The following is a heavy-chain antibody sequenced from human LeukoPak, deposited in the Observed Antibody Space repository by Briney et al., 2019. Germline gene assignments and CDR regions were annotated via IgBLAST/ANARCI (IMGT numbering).Heavy chain of an antibody. V-gene: IGHV3-11*01. D-gene: IGHD3-22*01. J-gene: IGHJ4*02. Sequence: GGSLRLSCAASGFTFSDYYMSWIRQAPGKGLEWVSYISSSGSTIYYADSVKGRFTISRDNTKNSLYLQMNSLRAEDTAVYYCARHRGMIVVVFDYWGQGTLVTVSS. CDR1: GFTFSDYY. CDR3: ARHRGMIVVVFDY. CDR2: ISSSGSTI.